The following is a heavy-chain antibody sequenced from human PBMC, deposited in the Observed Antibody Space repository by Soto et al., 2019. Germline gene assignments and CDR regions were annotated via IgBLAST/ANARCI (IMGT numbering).Heavy chain of an antibody. V-gene: IGHV1-18*01. CDR3: ARDRRWWELPTIFDY. J-gene: IGHJ4*02. CDR2: ISAYNGNT. Sequence: QVQLVQSGAEVKKPGASVKVSCKASGYTFTSYGISWVRQAPGQGLEWMGWISAYNGNTNYAQKLQGRVTMTTDTSTSTAHMELRSLRSDDTAVYYCARDRRWWELPTIFDYWGQGTLVTVSS. D-gene: IGHD1-26*01. CDR1: GYTFTSYG.